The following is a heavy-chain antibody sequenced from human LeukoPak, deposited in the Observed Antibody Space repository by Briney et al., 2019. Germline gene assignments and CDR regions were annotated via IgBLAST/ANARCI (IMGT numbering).Heavy chain of an antibody. D-gene: IGHD3-10*01. V-gene: IGHV1-8*01. J-gene: IGHJ5*02. CDR1: GDTFTSYE. CDR3: ARRLPSYGSGSYAYHSPRGGFDP. Sequence: GASVKVSCKASGDTFTSYEINWVRQATGQGLEWMGWMNPNSGNTGYAQKFQGRVTMTRNTSISTAYMELSSLRSEDTAVYYCARRLPSYGSGSYAYHSPRGGFDPWGQGTLVTVSS. CDR2: MNPNSGNT.